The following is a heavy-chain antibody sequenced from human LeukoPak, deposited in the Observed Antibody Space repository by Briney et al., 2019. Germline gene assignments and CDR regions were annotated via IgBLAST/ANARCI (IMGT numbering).Heavy chain of an antibody. CDR2: ISGSGGST. CDR3: AKSSGYSYGNFDY. J-gene: IGHJ4*02. CDR1: GFSFSSYA. Sequence: GGSLRLSCAASGFSFSSYAMSWVRQAPGKGLEWVSAISGSGGSTYYADSVKGRFTISRDNSKNTLYLQMNSLRAEDTAIYYCAKSSGYSYGNFDYWGQGTLVTVSS. V-gene: IGHV3-23*01. D-gene: IGHD5-18*01.